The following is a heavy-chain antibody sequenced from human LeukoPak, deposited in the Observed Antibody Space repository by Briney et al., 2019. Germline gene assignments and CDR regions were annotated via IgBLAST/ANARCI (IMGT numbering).Heavy chain of an antibody. Sequence: PGGSLRLSCAASGFTFSSYWMSWVRQAPGKGLEWVANIKKDGSEKYYVDSVKGRFTISRDNAKNTLYLQMNSLRAEDTAVYYCARGGLVRGTINSLIAFDIWGQGTMITVSS. CDR2: IKKDGSEK. CDR3: ARGGLVRGTINSLIAFDI. CDR1: GFTFSSYW. V-gene: IGHV3-7*01. J-gene: IGHJ3*02. D-gene: IGHD3-10*01.